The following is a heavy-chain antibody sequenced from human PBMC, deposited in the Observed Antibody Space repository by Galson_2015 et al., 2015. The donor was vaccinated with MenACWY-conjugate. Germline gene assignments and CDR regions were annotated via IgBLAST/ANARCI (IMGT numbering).Heavy chain of an antibody. CDR3: GRIYYYYGMDV. V-gene: IGHV3-33*01. J-gene: IGHJ6*02. Sequence: SLRLSCAGSGFTFSSYGMHWVRQAPGKGLEWVAIIWHDASNEDYADSVEGRFTISRDNSKNTLYLQMNSLRAEDTAVYYCGRIYYYYGMDVWGQGTTVTVSS. CDR2: IWHDASNE. CDR1: GFTFSSYG.